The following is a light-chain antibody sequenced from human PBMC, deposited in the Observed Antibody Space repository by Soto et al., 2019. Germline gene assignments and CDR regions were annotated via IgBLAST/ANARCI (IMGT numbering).Light chain of an antibody. J-gene: IGLJ1*01. V-gene: IGLV2-23*01. CDR2: EGS. CDR1: SSDVGSYIL. CDR3: CSYAGSRTYV. Sequence: QSALTQPASVSGSPGQSITISCTGSSSDVGSYILVSWYQQHPGKAPKLMIYEGSKRPSGVSNRFSGSKSANTASLTISGLQAEDEDDYYCCSYAGSRTYVFGTGTKLTVL.